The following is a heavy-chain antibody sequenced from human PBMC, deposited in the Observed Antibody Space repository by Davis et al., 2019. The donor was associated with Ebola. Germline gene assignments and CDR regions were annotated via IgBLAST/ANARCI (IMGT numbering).Heavy chain of an antibody. CDR1: GGTFSSYA. V-gene: IGHV1-69*04. J-gene: IGHJ4*02. D-gene: IGHD1-26*01. CDR3: ARDGGYGGSYHVAY. Sequence: SVKVSCKASGGTFSSYAISWVRQAPGQGLEWMGRIIPILGIANYAQKFQGRVTITADKSTSTAYMELSSLRSEDTAVYYCARDGGYGGSYHVAYWGQGTLVTVSS. CDR2: IIPILGIA.